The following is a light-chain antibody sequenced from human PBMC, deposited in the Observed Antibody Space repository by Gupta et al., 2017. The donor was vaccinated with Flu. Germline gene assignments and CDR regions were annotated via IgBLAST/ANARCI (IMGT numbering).Light chain of an antibody. V-gene: IGKV3-11*01. CDR3: QQRCNWPIT. CDR2: DAS. J-gene: IGKJ4*01. Sequence: PATLSSSPGERATLSCRASQSVSSYLAWYQQKPGQAPKLLIYDASNRATGIPARFSGSGSGTDFTLTISSLEPEDFAVYYCQQRCNWPITFGRGTKVGIK. CDR1: QSVSSY.